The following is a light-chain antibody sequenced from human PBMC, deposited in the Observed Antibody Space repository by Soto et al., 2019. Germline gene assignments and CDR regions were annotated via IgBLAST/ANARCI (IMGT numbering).Light chain of an antibody. J-gene: IGKJ4*01. V-gene: IGKV3-20*01. CDR3: QQYGSSPLT. CDR1: QSVSSSY. CDR2: GAS. Sequence: EIVLTQSPGTLSLSPGERATLSCRASQSVSSSYLAWYQQKPGQAPRLLIYGASSRATGIPDRFSGSGSGTDVTLTISSLEPEDFAVYYCQQYGSSPLTFGGGTKVDIK.